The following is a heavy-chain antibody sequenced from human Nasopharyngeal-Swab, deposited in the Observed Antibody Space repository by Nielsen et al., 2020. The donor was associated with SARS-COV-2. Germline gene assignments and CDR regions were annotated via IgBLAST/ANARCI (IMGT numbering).Heavy chain of an antibody. CDR1: GDSFSNYA. CDR2: INTNTGIP. CDR3: AREVGDAFDV. V-gene: IGHV7-4-1*02. Sequence: ASVKVSCNASGDSFSNYAINWVRQAPGQGFEWMGWINTNTGIPTYVQGFTGRVVFPLDTAVSTAFLQINSLKSEDTGLYYCAREVGDAFDVWGQGTMVTVSS. J-gene: IGHJ3*01.